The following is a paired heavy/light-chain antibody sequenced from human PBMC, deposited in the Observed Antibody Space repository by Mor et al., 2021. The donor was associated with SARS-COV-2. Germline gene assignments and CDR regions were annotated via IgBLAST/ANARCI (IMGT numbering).Light chain of an antibody. CDR2: DTN. Sequence: QSVLTQPPSVSGAPGQRVTLSCTGSSSNIGAGHDVQWYQQLPGTAPKLLIYDTNTRPSGVPDRFSGSKSGTSASLTITGLQAEDEADYYCQSYDNSLSASQFGRGTKLTVL. CDR3: QSYDNSLSASQ. CDR1: SSNIGAGHD. V-gene: IGLV1-40*01. J-gene: IGLJ2*01.
Heavy chain of an antibody. D-gene: IGHD3-10*01. Sequence: QVQLQESGPGLVEPSGTLSLTCDVSGVSISTPNWWSWVRQTPGKGLEWLGQIYHSGSTNYNPSLRSRVTISVDKSKNQFSLKVNSVTAADTAVYYCARGGYGSGSEIFDYWGQGILVTVSS. CDR1: GVSISTPNW. CDR2: IYHSGST. CDR3: ARGGYGSGSEIFDY. V-gene: IGHV4-4*02. J-gene: IGHJ4*02.